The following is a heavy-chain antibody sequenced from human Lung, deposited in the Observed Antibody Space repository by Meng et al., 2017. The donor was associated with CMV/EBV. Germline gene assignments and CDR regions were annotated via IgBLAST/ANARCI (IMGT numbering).Heavy chain of an antibody. D-gene: IGHD3-10*01. V-gene: IGHV3-74*01. J-gene: IGHJ6*02. CDR2: INSDGSST. CDR1: GFTFSSYW. CDR3: ARDLRVRGVKGGSRYYGMDV. Sequence: SCAASGFTFSSYWMHWVRQAPGKGLVWVSRINSDGSSTSYADSVKGRFTISRDNAKNTLYLQMTSLRAEDTAVYYCARDLRVRGVKGGSRYYGMDVWXQGTTVTVSS.